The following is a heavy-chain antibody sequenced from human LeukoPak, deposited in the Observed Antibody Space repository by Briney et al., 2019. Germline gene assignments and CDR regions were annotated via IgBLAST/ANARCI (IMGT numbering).Heavy chain of an antibody. J-gene: IGHJ3*02. CDR1: GFTFSAYG. CDR2: IWDDGSNI. Sequence: GGSLRLSCAASGFTFSAYGMHWVRQAPGKGLEWVAVIWDDGSNIYYADSVKGRFTISRDNSKNTLYLQMNSLRAEDTAVYYCARDRVQIRIVGSRDAFDIWGQGTMVTVSS. V-gene: IGHV3-33*01. CDR3: ARDRVQIRIVGSRDAFDI. D-gene: IGHD1-26*01.